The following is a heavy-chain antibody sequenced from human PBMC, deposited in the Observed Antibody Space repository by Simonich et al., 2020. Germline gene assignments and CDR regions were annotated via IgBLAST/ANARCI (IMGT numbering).Heavy chain of an antibody. D-gene: IGHD6-6*01. V-gene: IGHV3-48*03. CDR3: ARDFRLQLVEIGTYYYYGMDV. J-gene: IGHJ6*02. Sequence: EVQLVESGGGLVQPGGSLRLSCAASGFTFSSYEMNWVRQAPGKGLEWDSYISSSGSTIYYADSVKGRITSSRDNAKNSLYLQMNSLRAEDTAVYYCARDFRLQLVEIGTYYYYGMDVWGQGTTVTVSS. CDR1: GFTFSSYE. CDR2: ISSSGSTI.